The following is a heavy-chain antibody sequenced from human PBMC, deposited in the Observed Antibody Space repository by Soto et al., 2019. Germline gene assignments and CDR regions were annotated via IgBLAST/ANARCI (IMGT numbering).Heavy chain of an antibody. V-gene: IGHV4-34*01. J-gene: IGHJ4*02. CDR2: INHSGST. Sequence: PSETLSLTCAVYGGYFSGYYCSWIRQPPGKGLEWIGEINHSGSTNYNPSLKSRVTISVDTSKNQFSLKLSSVTAADTAVYYCARIDPDNYYDSSGDYPYWGQGTLVTVSS. CDR3: ARIDPDNYYDSSGDYPY. D-gene: IGHD3-22*01. CDR1: GGYFSGYY.